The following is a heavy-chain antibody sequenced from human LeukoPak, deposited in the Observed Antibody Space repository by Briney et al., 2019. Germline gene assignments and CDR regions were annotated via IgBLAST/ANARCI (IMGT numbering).Heavy chain of an antibody. CDR2: ISYDGSNR. D-gene: IGHD4-23*01. J-gene: IGHJ4*02. V-gene: IGHV3-30-3*01. CDR3: ARDLVPTVALGTSLWY. CDR1: GFTLSSYA. Sequence: SLRPSCAASGFTLSSYAMHWVRQAPGKGLEWVAVISYDGSNRYYADPVKGRFTISRDNSKNTLYLRMNSLRAEDMAVYYCARDLVPTVALGTSLWYWGEGTLVTVSS.